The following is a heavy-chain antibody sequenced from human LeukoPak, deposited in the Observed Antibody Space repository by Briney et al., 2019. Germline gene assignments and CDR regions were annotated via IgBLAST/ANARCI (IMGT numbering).Heavy chain of an antibody. CDR2: ISSSSSTR. D-gene: IGHD3-22*01. J-gene: IGHJ4*02. CDR1: GFTFSNYN. Sequence: GGSLRLSCAASGFTFSNYNMNWVRQAPGKGLEWVSYISSSSSTRHYADSVKGRFTISRDNAKNSLYLQMNSLRAEDTAVYYCARAQSSYYYDSSGYLGYWGQGTLVTVSS. CDR3: ARAQSSYYYDSSGYLGY. V-gene: IGHV3-48*04.